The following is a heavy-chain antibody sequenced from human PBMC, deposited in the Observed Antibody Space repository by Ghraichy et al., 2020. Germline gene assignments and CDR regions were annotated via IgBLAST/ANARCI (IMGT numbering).Heavy chain of an antibody. CDR3: ARWGAGGEYYFDY. V-gene: IGHV4-30-2*01. Sequence: SETLSLTCAVSGGSISSSGYSWTWIRQPPGKGLEWIGYIYHSGGTYYNPSLKSRVTISIDTSKNQFSLKLNSVTAADTAVYYCARWGAGGEYYFDYWGQGTPVIVSS. D-gene: IGHD1-26*01. CDR1: GGSISSSGYS. CDR2: IYHSGGT. J-gene: IGHJ4*02.